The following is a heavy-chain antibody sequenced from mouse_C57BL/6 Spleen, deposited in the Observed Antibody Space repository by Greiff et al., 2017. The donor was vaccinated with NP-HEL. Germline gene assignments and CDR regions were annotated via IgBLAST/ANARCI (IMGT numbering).Heavy chain of an antibody. V-gene: IGHV1-18*01. CDR3: ARGMITFDY. CDR1: GYTFTDYY. J-gene: IGHJ2*01. Sequence: VQLQQSGPELVKPGASVKIPCKASGYTFTDYYMDWVKQSHGKSLEWIGDINPNNGGTFYNQKFKGKATLTVDKSSSTAYMELRSLTSEDTAVYYYARGMITFDYWGQGTTLTVSS. D-gene: IGHD2-4*01. CDR2: INPNNGGT.